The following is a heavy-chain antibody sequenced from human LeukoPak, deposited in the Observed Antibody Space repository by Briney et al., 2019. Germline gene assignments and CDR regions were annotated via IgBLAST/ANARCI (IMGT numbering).Heavy chain of an antibody. CDR1: GDSISSGNYY. CDR2: IYYSGST. Sequence: SETLSLTCTVSGDSISSGNYYWSWIRQHPGKGLEWIGYIYYSGSTYYNPSLKSRVTISMDTSKNQFSLKLNSVSAADTAVYYCAREYRGYCSGGSCYGWFDPWGQGTLVTVSS. V-gene: IGHV4-31*03. D-gene: IGHD2-15*01. J-gene: IGHJ5*02. CDR3: AREYRGYCSGGSCYGWFDP.